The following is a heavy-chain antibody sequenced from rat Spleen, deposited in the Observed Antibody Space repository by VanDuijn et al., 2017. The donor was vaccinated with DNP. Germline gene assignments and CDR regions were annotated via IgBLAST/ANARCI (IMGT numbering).Heavy chain of an antibody. CDR2: IKAKSNNYAT. J-gene: IGHJ2*01. D-gene: IGHD1-10*01. Sequence: EVQLVETGGSLVQPGKSLKLTCATSGFTFSNAWMHWVRQSPEKQLEWVAQIKAKSNNYATYYAESVKGRFTISRDDSKSSVYLQMNSLKEEDTAIYYCTYNNHYWGQGVMVTVSS. CDR1: GFTFSNAW. V-gene: IGHV6-8*01. CDR3: TYNNHY.